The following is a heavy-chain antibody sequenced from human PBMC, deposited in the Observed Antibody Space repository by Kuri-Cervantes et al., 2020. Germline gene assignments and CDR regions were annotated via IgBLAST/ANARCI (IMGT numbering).Heavy chain of an antibody. J-gene: IGHJ5*02. V-gene: IGHV3-23*01. D-gene: IGHD5-24*01. CDR1: GFPFDDYG. CDR2: IDSSHGP. CDR3: AKWLRGGFYVCDH. Sequence: GGSLRLSCAASGFPFDDYGMNWVRQAPGKGLEWVALIDSSHGPYYADAVRGRFSISRDNSRNMVSLQMNSLTAEDTATYYCAKWLRGGFYVCDHWGQGTPVTVSS.